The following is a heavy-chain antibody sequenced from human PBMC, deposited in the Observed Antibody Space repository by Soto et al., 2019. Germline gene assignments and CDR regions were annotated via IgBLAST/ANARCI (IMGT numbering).Heavy chain of an antibody. CDR3: ARAQKVNGFDP. Sequence: QVQLVQSGAEVKKPGSSVKVSCKASGGTFSSYAISWVRQAPGQGLEWMGGIIPIFGTAIYAQKFQGRVEITGDNYTGTGNMGPLSMSSEDPAVYYCARAQKVNGFDPWGQGTLVTVSS. CDR2: IIPIFGTA. CDR1: GGTFSSYA. V-gene: IGHV1-69*06. J-gene: IGHJ5*02. D-gene: IGHD1-1*01.